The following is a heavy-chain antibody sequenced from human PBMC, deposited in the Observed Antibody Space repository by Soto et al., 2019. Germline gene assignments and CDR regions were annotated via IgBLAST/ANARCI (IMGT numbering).Heavy chain of an antibody. J-gene: IGHJ6*03. CDR3: ARDRSSPKVSYYYYYMDV. Sequence: GGSLRLSCAASGFTFSSYGMHWVRQAPGKGLEWVAVIWYDGSNKYYADSVKGRFTISRDNSKNTLYLQMNSLRAEDTAVYYCARDRSSPKVSYYYYYMDVWGKGTTVTVSS. V-gene: IGHV3-33*01. D-gene: IGHD6-6*01. CDR1: GFTFSSYG. CDR2: IWYDGSNK.